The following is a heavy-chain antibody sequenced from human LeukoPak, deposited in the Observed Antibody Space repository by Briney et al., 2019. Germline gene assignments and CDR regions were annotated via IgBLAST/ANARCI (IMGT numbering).Heavy chain of an antibody. J-gene: IGHJ5*02. CDR2: IKSKTYGGTT. CDR3: TRDHFA. CDR1: GFTFNNAW. D-gene: IGHD2/OR15-2a*01. V-gene: IGHV3-15*01. Sequence: GGSLRLSCAASGFTFNNAWMSWVRQAPGKGLEWISRIKSKTYGGTTEYAAPVKGRFTISRDDSESTLFLQMDSLTTEDTAVYYCTRDHFAWCRETMVTVAS.